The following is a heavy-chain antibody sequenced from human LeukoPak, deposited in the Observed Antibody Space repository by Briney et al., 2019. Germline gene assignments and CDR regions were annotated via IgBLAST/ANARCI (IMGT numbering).Heavy chain of an antibody. Sequence: SVKVSCKASGGTFSSYAISWVRQAPGQGLEWMGGIIPIFGTANYAQKFQGRVTITADKSTSTAYMEPSSLRSEDTAVYYRARRAKLGGGSSFDYWGQGTLVTVSS. D-gene: IGHD2-15*01. V-gene: IGHV1-69*06. CDR1: GGTFSSYA. J-gene: IGHJ4*02. CDR3: ARRAKLGGGSSFDY. CDR2: IIPIFGTA.